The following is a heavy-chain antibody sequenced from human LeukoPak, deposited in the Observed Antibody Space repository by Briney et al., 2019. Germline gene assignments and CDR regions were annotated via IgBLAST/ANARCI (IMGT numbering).Heavy chain of an antibody. D-gene: IGHD1-26*01. CDR1: GFTVSSNE. J-gene: IGHJ4*02. Sequence: PGGSLRLSCAASGFTVSSNEMSWVRQAPGEGLEWVSSISGGSTYYADSRKGRFTISRDNSKNTLHLQMNSLRAEDTAVYYCARDQGGSYPNFDYWGQGTLVTVSS. V-gene: IGHV3-38-3*01. CDR3: ARDQGGSYPNFDY. CDR2: ISGGST.